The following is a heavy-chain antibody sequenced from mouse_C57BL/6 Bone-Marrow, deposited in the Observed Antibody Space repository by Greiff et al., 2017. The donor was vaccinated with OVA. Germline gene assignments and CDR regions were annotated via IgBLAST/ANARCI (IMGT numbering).Heavy chain of an antibody. J-gene: IGHJ3*01. Sequence: EVQLQPSGPELVKPGASVKISCKASGYSFTDYNMNWVKQSNGKSLEWIGVINPNYGTTSYNQKFKGKATLTVDQSSSTAYMQLNSLTSEDSAVYYCAREGYYGSSPWFAYWGQGTLVTVSA. CDR3: AREGYYGSSPWFAY. CDR2: INPNYGTT. V-gene: IGHV1-39*01. CDR1: GYSFTDYN. D-gene: IGHD1-1*01.